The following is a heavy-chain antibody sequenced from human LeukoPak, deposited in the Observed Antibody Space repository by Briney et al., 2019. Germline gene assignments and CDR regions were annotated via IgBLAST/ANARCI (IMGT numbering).Heavy chain of an antibody. CDR2: ISSSSSYI. Sequence: PGGSLRLSCAASGFTFSSYSMNWVRQAPGKGLEWVSSISSSSSYIYYADSVKGRFTISRDNAKNSLYLQMNSLRAEDTAVYYCARDHYRGGSPFGYWGQGTLVTVSS. J-gene: IGHJ4*02. V-gene: IGHV3-21*01. CDR1: GFTFSSYS. D-gene: IGHD2-15*01. CDR3: ARDHYRGGSPFGY.